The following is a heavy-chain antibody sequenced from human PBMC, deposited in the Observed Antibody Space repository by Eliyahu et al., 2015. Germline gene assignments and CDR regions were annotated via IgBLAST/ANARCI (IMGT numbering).Heavy chain of an antibody. CDR3: ARDKRGVLNYFDY. V-gene: IGHV4-39*02. CDR1: GGSLSSGIQX. Sequence: QLQLQESGPGLVKPSETLSXTCTXXGGSLSSGIQXWGXIRQPPGKGLEWIGTIYNSGNTYYNPSLRSRVTISVDTSKNQFSLKLGSVTAADTAVYYCARDKRGVLNYFDYWGQGTLVTVSS. J-gene: IGHJ4*02. CDR2: IYNSGNT. D-gene: IGHD3-10*01.